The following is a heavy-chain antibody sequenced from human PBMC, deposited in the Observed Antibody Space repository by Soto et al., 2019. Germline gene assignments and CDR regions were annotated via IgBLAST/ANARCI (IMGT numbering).Heavy chain of an antibody. CDR2: FNPEVDET. V-gene: IGHV1-24*01. Sequence: ASVKVSCKVSGYTLTELSMHWVRQAPGKGLEWMGGFNPEVDETIYAQKFQGRVTITEDTSTSTAYMILSSLRPEDTAVYYCAKDLWFHSSDWYGAGYFYYGMDVWGQGTKVTVSS. D-gene: IGHD6-19*01. J-gene: IGHJ6*02. CDR1: GYTLTELS. CDR3: AKDLWFHSSDWYGAGYFYYGMDV.